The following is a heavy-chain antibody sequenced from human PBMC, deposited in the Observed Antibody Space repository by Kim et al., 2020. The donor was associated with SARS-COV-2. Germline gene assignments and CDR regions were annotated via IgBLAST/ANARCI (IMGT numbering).Heavy chain of an antibody. D-gene: IGHD1-26*01. CDR2: IYSGGST. CDR3: ARGGVGASYYYGMDV. J-gene: IGHJ6*02. CDR1: GFTVSSNY. Sequence: GGSLRLSCAASGFTVSSNYMSWVRQAPGKGLEWVSVIYSGGSTYYADSVKGRFTISRDNSKNTLYLQMNSLRAEDTAVYYCARGGVGASYYYGMDVWGQGTTVTVSS. V-gene: IGHV3-66*01.